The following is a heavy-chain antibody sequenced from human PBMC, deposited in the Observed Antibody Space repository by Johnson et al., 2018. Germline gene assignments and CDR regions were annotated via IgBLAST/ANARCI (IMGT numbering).Heavy chain of an antibody. D-gene: IGHD3-10*01. CDR1: GGSISGYY. Sequence: QVQLQESGPGLVKPSETLSLTCTVSGGSISGYYWNWIRQPPGKGLEYIGYIYYRGRTHSHPSLKIRVTRSVDTSKSQFSLKLTPVTAADTAVYYCAREVRGATYGMDGWGQGTTVTVSS. CDR2: IYYRGRT. V-gene: IGHV4-59*01. CDR3: AREVRGATYGMDG. J-gene: IGHJ6*02.